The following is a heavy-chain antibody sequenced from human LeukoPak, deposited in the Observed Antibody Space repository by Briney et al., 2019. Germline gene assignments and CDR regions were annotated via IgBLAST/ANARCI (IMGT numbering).Heavy chain of an antibody. J-gene: IGHJ6*02. CDR2: IKQDGSDK. Sequence: PGGSLRLSCAVSGFTFSNAWMSWVRQAPGKGLEWVANIKQDGSDKYYVDSVKGRFTISRDNAKNSLYLQMNSLRPEDTAVYYCARDHVQTYYYGSRTYYGMDVWGQGTTVTVSS. CDR1: GFTFSNAW. D-gene: IGHD3-10*01. V-gene: IGHV3-7*01. CDR3: ARDHVQTYYYGSRTYYGMDV.